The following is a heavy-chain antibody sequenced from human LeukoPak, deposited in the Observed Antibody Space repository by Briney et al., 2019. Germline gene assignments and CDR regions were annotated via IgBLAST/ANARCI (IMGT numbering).Heavy chain of an antibody. CDR2: ISYDGSNK. D-gene: IGHD3-10*01. V-gene: IGHV3-30*18. CDR3: AKGVGVLDYFDY. CDR1: GFTFSSYG. Sequence: GGSLRLSCAASGFTFSSYGMHCVRQAPGKGLEWVAVISYDGSNKYYADSVKGRFTISRDNSKNTVYLQMNSLRAEDTAVYYCAKGVGVLDYFDYWGRGTLVTVSS. J-gene: IGHJ4*02.